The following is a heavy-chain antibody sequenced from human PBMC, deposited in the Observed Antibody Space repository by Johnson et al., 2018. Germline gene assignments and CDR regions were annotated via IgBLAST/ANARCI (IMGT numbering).Heavy chain of an antibody. CDR3: ARVPGYSSGWPPYYYYYMDV. Sequence: QVQLVQSGPGLVKPSETLSLTCTVSGGSISSYYWSWIRQPPGKGLEWIGYIYYSGSTNYNPSLKSRVTISVDTSKNQFSLKLSSVTAADTAVYYCARVPGYSSGWPPYYYYYMDVWGKGTTVTVSS. V-gene: IGHV4-59*01. CDR2: IYYSGST. J-gene: IGHJ6*03. D-gene: IGHD6-19*01. CDR1: GGSISSYY.